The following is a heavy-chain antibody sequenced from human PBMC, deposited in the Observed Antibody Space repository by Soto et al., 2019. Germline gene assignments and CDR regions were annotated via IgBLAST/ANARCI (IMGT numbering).Heavy chain of an antibody. CDR2: INPNSGGT. CDR1: GYTFTGYY. J-gene: IGHJ5*02. Sequence: QVQLVQSGAEVKKPGASVKVSCKASGYTFTGYYMHWVRQAPGQGLEWMGWINPNSGGTNYAQKFQGWVTMTRDTSISTAYMELSRLRSDDTAVYYCARGPAQAKDIVVVPAARGWFDPWGQGTLVTVSS. D-gene: IGHD2-2*01. V-gene: IGHV1-2*04. CDR3: ARGPAQAKDIVVVPAARGWFDP.